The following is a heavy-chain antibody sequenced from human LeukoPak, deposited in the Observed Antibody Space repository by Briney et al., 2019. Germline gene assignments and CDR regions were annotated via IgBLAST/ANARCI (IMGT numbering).Heavy chain of an antibody. CDR3: ARDGSRDTASNTFDF. D-gene: IGHD5-18*01. Sequence: SGGSLRLSCAASGFTFSRSWIHWVRQAPGKGLVWVSRINTDGSHTTYADFVKGRFTTSRDNAKNTLYLQMNSVRAEDTAVYYCARDGSRDTASNTFDFWGQGTMVTVSS. CDR1: GFTFSRSW. CDR2: INTDGSHT. J-gene: IGHJ3*01. V-gene: IGHV3-74*01.